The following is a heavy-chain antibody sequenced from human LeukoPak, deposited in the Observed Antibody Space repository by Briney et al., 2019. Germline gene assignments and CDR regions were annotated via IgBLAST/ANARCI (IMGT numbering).Heavy chain of an antibody. CDR1: GFTFSDYY. Sequence: PGGSLRLSCAASGFTFSDYYMSWIRQAPGKGLEWVSHITGSGTTIYYVDSVKGRFTISRDNAKNSLYLQMNSLRDEDTAVYYCAKSSYYDSSGYYREYYFDFWGQGTLVTVSS. CDR2: ITGSGTTI. CDR3: AKSSYYDSSGYYREYYFDF. V-gene: IGHV3-11*01. D-gene: IGHD3-22*01. J-gene: IGHJ4*02.